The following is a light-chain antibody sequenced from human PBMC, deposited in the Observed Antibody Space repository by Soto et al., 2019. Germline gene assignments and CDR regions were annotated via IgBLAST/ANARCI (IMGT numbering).Light chain of an antibody. CDR1: QSVSSSY. CDR3: QQFSSYPLT. Sequence: EIGLTQSPGTLSLSPGERATLSCRASQSVSSSYLAWYQQKPRQAPRLLIYDASSRATGIPDRFSGGGSGTDFTLTISRLEPEDFAVYYCQQFSSYPLTFGGGTKVDIK. V-gene: IGKV3-20*01. CDR2: DAS. J-gene: IGKJ4*01.